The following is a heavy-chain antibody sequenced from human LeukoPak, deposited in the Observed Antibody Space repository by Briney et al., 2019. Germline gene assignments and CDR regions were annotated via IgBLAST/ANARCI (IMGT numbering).Heavy chain of an antibody. D-gene: IGHD4-23*01. CDR2: ISWNSGSI. CDR1: GFTFDDYA. CDR3: AKDRNYGGSYFDY. Sequence: GGSLRLSCAASGFTFDDYAMHWVRQAPGKGLEWVSGISWNSGSIGYADSVKGRFTISRDNAKNSLYLQMNSLRAEDTALYYCAKDRNYGGSYFDYWGQGTLVTVSS. J-gene: IGHJ4*02. V-gene: IGHV3-9*01.